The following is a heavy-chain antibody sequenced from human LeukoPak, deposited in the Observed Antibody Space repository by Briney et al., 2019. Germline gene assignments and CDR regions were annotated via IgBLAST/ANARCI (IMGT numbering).Heavy chain of an antibody. J-gene: IGHJ3*02. CDR3: AREIAEQWLVLHDAFDI. D-gene: IGHD6-19*01. CDR1: GFTFSSYE. V-gene: IGHV3-48*03. Sequence: GGSLRLSCAASGFTFSSYEMNWVRQAPGKGLEWVSYISSSGSTIYYADSVKGRFTISRDNDKNSLYLQMNSLRAEDTAVYYCAREIAEQWLVLHDAFDIWGQGTMVTVSS. CDR2: ISSSGSTI.